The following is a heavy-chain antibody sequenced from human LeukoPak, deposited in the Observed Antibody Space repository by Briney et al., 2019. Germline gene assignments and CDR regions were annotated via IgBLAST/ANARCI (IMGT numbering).Heavy chain of an antibody. Sequence: ASVKVSCKASGYTFTSYGISWVRQAPGQGLEWMGWISAYNGNTNYAQKLQGRVTMTTDTSTSTAYMELRSLRSDDTAVYYCARVDYYGSGYHYYYYGMDVWGQGTTVTVPS. D-gene: IGHD3-10*01. J-gene: IGHJ6*02. CDR2: ISAYNGNT. CDR3: ARVDYYGSGYHYYYYGMDV. CDR1: GYTFTSYG. V-gene: IGHV1-18*01.